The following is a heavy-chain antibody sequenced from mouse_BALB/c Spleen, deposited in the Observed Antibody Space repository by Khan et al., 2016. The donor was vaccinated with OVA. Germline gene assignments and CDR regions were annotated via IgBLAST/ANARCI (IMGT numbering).Heavy chain of an antibody. CDR2: IYPGNDDT. CDR3: ARYFGSRFAY. D-gene: IGHD1-1*01. J-gene: IGHJ3*01. V-gene: IGHV1-80*01. Sequence: QVQLKQSGAELVRPGSSVKISCKASGYTFSSSWMNWVKHRPGQGLEWIGQIYPGNDDTDYNGKFKDKASLTADNSSRTAYMQLTSLTSEDSAVYFCARYFGSRFAYWGQGTLVTVSA. CDR1: GYTFSSSW.